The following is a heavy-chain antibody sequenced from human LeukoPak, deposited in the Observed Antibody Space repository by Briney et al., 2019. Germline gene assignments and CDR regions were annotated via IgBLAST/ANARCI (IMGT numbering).Heavy chain of an antibody. V-gene: IGHV4-59*01. CDR1: GGSISDDS. CDR3: ARAASGDRYSGYAKDRYYFDR. CDR2: IFDIGSI. J-gene: IGHJ4*02. Sequence: SETLSLTCTVSGGSISDDSWTWIRQPPGKGLDWIGSIFDIGSITYNPSLRSRLAISVETSKNQISLKLSSVTAADTAVYFCARAASGDRYSGYAKDRYYFDRWGQGTLVTVSS. D-gene: IGHD5-12*01.